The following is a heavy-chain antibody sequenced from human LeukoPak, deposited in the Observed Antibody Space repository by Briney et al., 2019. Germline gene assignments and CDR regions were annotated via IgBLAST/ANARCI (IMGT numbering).Heavy chain of an antibody. CDR3: ARGTIHWDY. CDR2: INPNSGGT. J-gene: IGHJ4*02. V-gene: IGHV1-2*06. Sequence: ASVKVSCKASGYTFPSYFMHWVRQAPGQGLEWMGRINPNSGGTDYAQKFQDRVTMTRDTSISTAYMELNRLRSDDTAVYYCARGTIHWDYWGQGTLVTVSS. CDR1: GYTFPSYF. D-gene: IGHD1-7*01.